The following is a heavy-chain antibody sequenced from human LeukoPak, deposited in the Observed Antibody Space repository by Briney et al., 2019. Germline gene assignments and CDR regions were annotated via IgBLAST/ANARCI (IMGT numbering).Heavy chain of an antibody. J-gene: IGHJ4*02. D-gene: IGHD5-18*01. CDR3: AKGSLWIQLCYFDY. V-gene: IGHV3-23*01. Sequence: GGSLRLSCAASGFTFRTYAMSWVRQAPGKGLEWVSAISGSGGSTYYADSVKGRFTISRDNSKNTLYLQMNILRAEDTAVYYCAKGSLWIQLCYFDYWGQGTLVTVSS. CDR1: GFTFRTYA. CDR2: ISGSGGST.